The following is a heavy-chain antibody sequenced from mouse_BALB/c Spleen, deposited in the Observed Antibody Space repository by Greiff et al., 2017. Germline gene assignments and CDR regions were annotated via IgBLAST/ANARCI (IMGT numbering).Heavy chain of an antibody. Sequence: QVQLKESGPGLVAPSQSLSITCTVSGFSLTSYGVHWVRQPPGKGLEWLGVIWAGGSTNYNSALMSRLSISKDNSKSQVFLKMNSLQTDDTAMYYCARDGQLGPLAYWGQGTLVTVSA. CDR1: GFSLTSYG. J-gene: IGHJ3*01. CDR3: ARDGQLGPLAY. CDR2: IWAGGST. V-gene: IGHV2-9*02. D-gene: IGHD3-2*01.